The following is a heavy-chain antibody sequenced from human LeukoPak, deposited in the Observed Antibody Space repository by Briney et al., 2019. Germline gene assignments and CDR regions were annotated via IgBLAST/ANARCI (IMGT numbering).Heavy chain of an antibody. CDR2: ISGSGGST. D-gene: IGHD2-2*02. J-gene: IGHJ6*02. Sequence: PGGSLRLSCAASGFTFSSYAMSWVRQAPGKGLEWVSAISGSGGSTYYADSVKGRFTISRDNSKNTLYLQMNSLRAEDTAVYYCAKGEYQLLDPFYYYYGMDVWGQGTTVTVSS. CDR1: GFTFSSYA. CDR3: AKGEYQLLDPFYYYYGMDV. V-gene: IGHV3-23*01.